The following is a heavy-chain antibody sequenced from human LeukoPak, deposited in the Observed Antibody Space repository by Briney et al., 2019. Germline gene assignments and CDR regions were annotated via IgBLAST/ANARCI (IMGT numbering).Heavy chain of an antibody. CDR3: ARAWEEVGATVFAGGDWFDP. CDR2: IIPIFGTA. D-gene: IGHD1-26*01. V-gene: IGHV1-69*05. Sequence: GASVKVSCKASGGTFSSYAISWVRQAPGQGLEWMGGIIPIFGTANYAQKFQGRVTMTTDTSTSTAYMELRSLRSDDTAVYYCARAWEEVGATVFAGGDWFDPWGQGTLVTVSS. CDR1: GGTFSSYA. J-gene: IGHJ5*02.